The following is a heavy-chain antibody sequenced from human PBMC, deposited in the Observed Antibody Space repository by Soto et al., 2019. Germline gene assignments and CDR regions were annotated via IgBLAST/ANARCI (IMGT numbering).Heavy chain of an antibody. J-gene: IGHJ6*02. CDR3: ARSQGSSTSLEIYYYYYYGMDV. D-gene: IGHD2-2*01. CDR2: IIPISDTT. Sequence: QVQLVQSGAEVKKPGSSVKVSCKASGGTFSSYAISWVRQAPGQGLEWMGGIIPISDTTNYAQKFQGRVPITADESTSTAAMELSSRRSEDTAVYYCARSQGSSTSLEIYYYYYYGMDVWGQGTTVTVSS. CDR1: GGTFSSYA. V-gene: IGHV1-69*01.